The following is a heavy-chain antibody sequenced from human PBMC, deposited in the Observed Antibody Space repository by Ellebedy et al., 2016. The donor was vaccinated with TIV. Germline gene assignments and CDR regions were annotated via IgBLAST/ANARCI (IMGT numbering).Heavy chain of an antibody. CDR2: VYFSGMT. D-gene: IGHD5-18*01. V-gene: IGHV4-39*01. CDR1: GGSISSDNYY. CDR3: ASPTRGYSYGFDS. Sequence: MPSETLSLTCTVSGGSISSDNYYWGWIRQPPGKGLEWIGSVYFSGMTYYNPSLTSRVTTSVDKSKNQFSLKLSSVTAANTAVYYCASPTRGYSYGFDSWGQGTLVTVSS. J-gene: IGHJ4*02.